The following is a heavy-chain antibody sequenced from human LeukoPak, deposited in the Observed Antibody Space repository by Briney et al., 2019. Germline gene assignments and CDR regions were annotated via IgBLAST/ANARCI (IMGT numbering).Heavy chain of an antibody. CDR3: ARRITAASTYYFDY. V-gene: IGHV3-23*01. J-gene: IGHJ4*02. Sequence: GGSLRLSCVASGFTFSNHAMNWVRQAPGKGLEWVSSISANGINTYYADFVKGRFTISRDNSKNTLYLQMNSLRAEDAAVYYCARRITAASTYYFDYWGQGTLVPVSS. D-gene: IGHD6-25*01. CDR2: ISANGINT. CDR1: GFTFSNHA.